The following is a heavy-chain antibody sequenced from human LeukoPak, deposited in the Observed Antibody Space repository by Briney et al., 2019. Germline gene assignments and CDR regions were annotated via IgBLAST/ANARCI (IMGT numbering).Heavy chain of an antibody. V-gene: IGHV4-39*07. Sequence: PSETLSLTCTVSGDSISSSSSYWGWIRQPPGEGLEWTGSINYSGSTYYNTSLKSPVTRSVDTSKNQFSLKLSSVTAADTAVYYCARGRSSSTRGYYYYYYMDVWGKGTTVTVSS. CDR1: GDSISSSSSY. CDR3: ARGRSSSTRGYYYYYYMDV. CDR2: INYSGST. J-gene: IGHJ6*03. D-gene: IGHD2-2*01.